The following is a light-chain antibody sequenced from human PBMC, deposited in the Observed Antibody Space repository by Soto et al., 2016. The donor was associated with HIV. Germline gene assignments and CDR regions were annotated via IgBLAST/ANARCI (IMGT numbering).Light chain of an antibody. CDR3: QEYYGT. CDR1: QGISNY. J-gene: IGKJ1*01. Sequence: DIQMTQSPSAMSASVGDRVTITCRASQGISNYLAWFQQKPGKAPKLLVYAASRLEDGVPSRFSGSGSGTDYTLTISRLQPEDFATYYCQEYYGTFGQRDQGGFQT. V-gene: IGKV1-NL1*01. CDR2: AAS.